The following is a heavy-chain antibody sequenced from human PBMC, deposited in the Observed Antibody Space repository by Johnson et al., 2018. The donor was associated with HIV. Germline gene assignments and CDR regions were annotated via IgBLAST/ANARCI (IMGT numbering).Heavy chain of an antibody. D-gene: IGHD3-16*01. J-gene: IGHJ3*02. V-gene: IGHV3-13*01. CDR3: ARDPSRLRQSDI. Sequence: VQLVESGGGVVQPGRSLRLSCAASGFTFSSFGMHWVRQAPGKGLEWVSAIGTAGDTYYPGSVKGRFTISRDNAKNSLYLQMNSLRAEDTAVYYCARDPSRLRQSDIWGQGTMVTVAS. CDR1: GFTFSSFG. CDR2: IGTAGDT.